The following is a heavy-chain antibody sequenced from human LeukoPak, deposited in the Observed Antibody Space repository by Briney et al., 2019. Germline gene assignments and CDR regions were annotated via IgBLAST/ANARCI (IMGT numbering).Heavy chain of an antibody. CDR2: IIPIFGTA. D-gene: IGHD2-15*01. CDR1: GGTFSSYA. Sequence: ATVKVSCKASGGTFSSYAISWVRQAPGQGLEWMGGIIPIFGTANYAQKFQGRVTITADESTSTAYTELSSLRSEDTAVYYCARTGYCSGGSCADYWGQGTLVTVSS. J-gene: IGHJ4*02. V-gene: IGHV1-69*13. CDR3: ARTGYCSGGSCADY.